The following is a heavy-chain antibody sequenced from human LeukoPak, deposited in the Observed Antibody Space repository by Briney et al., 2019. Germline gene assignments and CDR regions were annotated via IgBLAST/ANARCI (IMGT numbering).Heavy chain of an antibody. CDR2: LYSGGLT. CDR3: ASGGYSSGWYGSFDI. J-gene: IGHJ3*02. D-gene: IGHD6-19*01. V-gene: IGHV4-39*01. CDR1: GASISSSDYY. Sequence: PSETLSLTCTVSGASISSSDYYWGWIRLPPGKGLEWIGSLYSGGLTYYNPSLKSRVTISVDTSKNQFSLKVTSVTAADTAVYSCASGGYSSGWYGSFDIWGQWTVVTVSS.